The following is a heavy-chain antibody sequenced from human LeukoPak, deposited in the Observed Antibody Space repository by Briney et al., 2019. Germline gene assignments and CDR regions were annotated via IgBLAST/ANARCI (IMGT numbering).Heavy chain of an antibody. Sequence: ASVKASCKASGYTFTSYGISWVRQAPGQGLEWMGWISAYNGNTNYAQKLQGRVTMTTDTSTSTVYMELSSLRSEDTAVYYCARASREGAFDYWGQGTLVTVSS. D-gene: IGHD1-26*01. J-gene: IGHJ4*02. CDR3: ARASREGAFDY. CDR2: ISAYNGNT. CDR1: GYTFTSYG. V-gene: IGHV1-18*01.